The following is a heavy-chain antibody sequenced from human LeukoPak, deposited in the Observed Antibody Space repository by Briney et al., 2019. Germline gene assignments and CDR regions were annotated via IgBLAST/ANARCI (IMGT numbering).Heavy chain of an antibody. CDR1: GYTFTSYG. CDR2: VSAYNGST. J-gene: IGHJ4*02. D-gene: IGHD3-16*02. V-gene: IGHV1-18*01. Sequence: RASVKVSCKASGYTFTSYGISWVRQAPGQGLEWMGWVSAYNGSTNYAQKLQGRVTMTTHTSTSTAYMELGSLRSDDTAVYYCARCGVTFGGVIAIPYYFDYWGQGTLVTVSS. CDR3: ARCGVTFGGVIAIPYYFDY.